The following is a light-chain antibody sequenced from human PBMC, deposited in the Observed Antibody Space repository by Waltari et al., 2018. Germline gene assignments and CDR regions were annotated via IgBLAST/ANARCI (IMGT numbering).Light chain of an antibody. Sequence: EIVLTQSPGTLSLSPGQRATLSCRASQSVSKYLAWYQQKPGQAPRLLIYDASTRATGIPDRFSGSEWGTDFSLTISRLEPEDFAVYYCQKYGTLPATFGQGTKVQMK. CDR2: DAS. CDR3: QKYGTLPAT. J-gene: IGKJ1*01. V-gene: IGKV3-20*01. CDR1: QSVSKY.